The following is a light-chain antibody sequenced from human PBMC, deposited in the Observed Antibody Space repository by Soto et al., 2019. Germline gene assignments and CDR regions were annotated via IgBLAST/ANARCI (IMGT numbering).Light chain of an antibody. CDR3: RQYNENWT. CDR1: QSVSRW. J-gene: IGKJ1*01. CDR2: KSS. V-gene: IGKV1-5*03. Sequence: DIQMTQSPSTLSASVGDRVTITCRASQSVSRWLAWYQQKPGKAPKLLIYKSSTLESGVPSRFSGSGSGTEFTLAISSLQPDDSATYYCRQYNENWTFGQGTKVEIK.